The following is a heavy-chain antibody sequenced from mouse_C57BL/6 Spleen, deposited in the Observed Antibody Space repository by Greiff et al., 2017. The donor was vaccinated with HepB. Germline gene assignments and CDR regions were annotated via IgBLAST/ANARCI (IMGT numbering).Heavy chain of an antibody. J-gene: IGHJ2*01. Sequence: QVQLQQSGAELARPGASVKMSCKASGYTFTSYTMHWVKQRPGQGLEWIGYINPSSGYTKYNQKFKDKATLTAEKSSSTAYMQLSSLTSEDSAVYYCARRDDYEYYFDYWGQGTTLTVSS. CDR2: INPSSGYT. CDR3: ARRDDYEYYFDY. CDR1: GYTFTSYT. D-gene: IGHD2-4*01. V-gene: IGHV1-4*01.